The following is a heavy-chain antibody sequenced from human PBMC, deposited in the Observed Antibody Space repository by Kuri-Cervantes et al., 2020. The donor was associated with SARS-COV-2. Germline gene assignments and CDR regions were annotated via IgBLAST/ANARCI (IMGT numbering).Heavy chain of an antibody. CDR3: ARGGFIVVVPAASFDI. V-gene: IGHV1-2*02. Sequence: ASVKVSCKASGYTFTGYYMHWVRQAPGQGLEWMGWINPNSGGTNYAQKFQGRVTMTRDTSISTAYMELSRLRSDDTAVYYCARGGFIVVVPAASFDIWGQGTMATVPS. CDR1: GYTFTGYY. J-gene: IGHJ3*02. D-gene: IGHD2-2*01. CDR2: INPNSGGT.